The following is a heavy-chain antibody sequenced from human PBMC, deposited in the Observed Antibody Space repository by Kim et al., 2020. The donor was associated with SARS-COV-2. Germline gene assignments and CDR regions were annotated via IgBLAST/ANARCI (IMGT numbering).Heavy chain of an antibody. CDR1: GFTFSSYA. CDR3: AKDYRPLLWFGELSARVDY. Sequence: GGSLRLSCAASGFTFSSYAMSWVRQAPGKGLEWVSAISGSGGSTYYADSVKGRFTISRDNSKNTLYLQMNSLRAEDTAVYYCAKDYRPLLWFGELSARVDYWGQGTLVTVSS. V-gene: IGHV3-23*01. CDR2: ISGSGGST. J-gene: IGHJ4*02. D-gene: IGHD3-10*01.